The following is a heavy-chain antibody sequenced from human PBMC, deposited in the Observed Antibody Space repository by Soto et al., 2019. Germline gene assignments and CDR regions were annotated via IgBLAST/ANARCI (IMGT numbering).Heavy chain of an antibody. CDR2: IYYSGTT. J-gene: IGHJ6*02. D-gene: IGHD3-10*01. CDR1: YGSVSNAD. Sequence: SETLSVTCTVSYGSVSNADWNWIRQRPGKGAECIGYIYYSGTTHYPHSIKSRVTISVDTSKTQFSLKLSSVPAADTAVYYCARARGELGYYYGLDVWGQGPKVTVSS. V-gene: IGHV4-59*02. CDR3: ARARGELGYYYGLDV.